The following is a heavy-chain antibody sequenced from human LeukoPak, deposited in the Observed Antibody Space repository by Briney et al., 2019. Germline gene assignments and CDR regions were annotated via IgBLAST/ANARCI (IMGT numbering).Heavy chain of an antibody. Sequence: PPETLSLACSVSGGSIRSDYFSWIRQPPGKGLERIGFTYSSGNTYKNPSLRRRVTISLDTSKSQFFLNLNSVTAADTAVYFCARHAESDYSWSRRGLIHIGAFDLWGQGTMVTVSS. CDR3: ARHAESDYSWSRRGLIHIGAFDL. J-gene: IGHJ3*01. V-gene: IGHV4-59*08. CDR2: TYSSGNT. CDR1: GGSIRSDY. D-gene: IGHD3-10*01.